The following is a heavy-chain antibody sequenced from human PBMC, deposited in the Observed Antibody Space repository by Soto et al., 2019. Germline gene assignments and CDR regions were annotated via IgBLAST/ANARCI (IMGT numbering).Heavy chain of an antibody. CDR3: ATDYYDSSGYSN. Sequence: ASVKVSCKVSGYTLTELSMHWVRQAPGKGLEWMGGFDPEDGETIYAQKFQGRVTMTEDTSTDTAYMELSSLRSEDTAVYYCATDYYDSSGYSNWGQGTLVTVSS. CDR2: FDPEDGET. J-gene: IGHJ4*02. D-gene: IGHD3-22*01. CDR1: GYTLTELS. V-gene: IGHV1-24*01.